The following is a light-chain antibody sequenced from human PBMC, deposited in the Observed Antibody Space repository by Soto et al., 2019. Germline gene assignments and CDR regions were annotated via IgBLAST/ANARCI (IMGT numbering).Light chain of an antibody. J-gene: IGKJ3*01. CDR2: GAS. CDR1: QSVSSN. CDR3: QHYNYWPFT. Sequence: EIVMTQSPATLSVSPGERATLSCRASQSVSSNLAWYQQNPGQAPRLLIYGASTRATGIPDRFSGSGSGTGFTLTISSLQSEDFAVYYCQHYNYWPFTFGPGTKVDI. V-gene: IGKV3-15*01.